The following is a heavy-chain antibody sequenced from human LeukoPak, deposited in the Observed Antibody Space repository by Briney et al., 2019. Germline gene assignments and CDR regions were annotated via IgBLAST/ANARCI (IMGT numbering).Heavy chain of an antibody. CDR3: ATSYYDILTGYRPLAY. CDR2: INPNSGGT. CDR1: GYTFTGYY. J-gene: IGHJ4*02. D-gene: IGHD3-9*01. Sequence: GASVKVSCKASGYTFTGYYMHWVRQAPGQGLEWMGWINPNSGGTNYAQKFQGRVTMTRDTSISTAYMELSSLRSEDTAVYYCATSYYDILTGYRPLAYWGQGTLVTVSS. V-gene: IGHV1-2*02.